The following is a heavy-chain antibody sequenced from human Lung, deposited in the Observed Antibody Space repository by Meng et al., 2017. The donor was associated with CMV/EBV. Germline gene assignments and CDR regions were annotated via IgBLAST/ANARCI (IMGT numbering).Heavy chain of an antibody. V-gene: IGHV1-69*01. CDR2: FLPRLGAP. CDR3: ASESGRGYTPDY. CDR1: GGPFRYYA. J-gene: IGHJ4*02. D-gene: IGHD3-10*01. Sequence: QVQLVQSAAEVKKPGSSVKVSCKTSGGPFRYYAISWVRQAPGQGLEWLGCFLPRLGAPNYAQKFHGRVKITADESTSTHYMDLSSLRSEDTAIYYCASESGRGYTPDYWGQGTLVTVSS.